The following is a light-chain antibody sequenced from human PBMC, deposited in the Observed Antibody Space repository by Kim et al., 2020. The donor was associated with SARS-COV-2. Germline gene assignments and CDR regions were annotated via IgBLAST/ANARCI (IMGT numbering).Light chain of an antibody. V-gene: IGKV3-20*01. CDR3: QQYGSSPWT. CDR1: QSVSNNF. Sequence: SPGERATPSCRASQSVSNNFLSWYQQIPGQVPRLLIYGASSRAPGIPDRFSGRGSGTDFTLSISRLEPEDFAMYYCQQYGSSPWTFGQGTKVDIK. J-gene: IGKJ1*01. CDR2: GAS.